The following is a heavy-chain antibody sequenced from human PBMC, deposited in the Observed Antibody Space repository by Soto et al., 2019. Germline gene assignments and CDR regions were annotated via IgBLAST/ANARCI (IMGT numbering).Heavy chain of an antibody. J-gene: IGHJ4*02. V-gene: IGHV1-46*01. D-gene: IGHD3-16*01. CDR3: AFSDNNAYNILDY. Sequence: GASVKVSCKASGYTFTDYFLHWVRQAPGQGLEWMGIINPSDGNTYYAQKFQGRLTLTRDTSTSTGYMELSSLKSEDTAVYYCAFSDNNAYNILDYWGQGALVTVSS. CDR1: GYTFTDYF. CDR2: INPSDGNT.